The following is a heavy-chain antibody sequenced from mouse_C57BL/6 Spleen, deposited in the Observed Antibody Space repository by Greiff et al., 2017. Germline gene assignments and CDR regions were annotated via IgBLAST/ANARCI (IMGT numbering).Heavy chain of an antibody. CDR1: GYNFTSYW. V-gene: IGHV1-55*01. CDR2: IYPGSGSP. CDR3: ASETRTNAMDY. Sequence: QVQLQQPGAELVKPGASVKMSCTASGYNFTSYWITWVKQRPGQGLEWIGDIYPGSGSPTYTEKFKSKATMTVDTSSNTAYMQLSSLTSEDSAVYYCASETRTNAMDYWGQGTSVTVSS. J-gene: IGHJ4*01. D-gene: IGHD2-13*01.